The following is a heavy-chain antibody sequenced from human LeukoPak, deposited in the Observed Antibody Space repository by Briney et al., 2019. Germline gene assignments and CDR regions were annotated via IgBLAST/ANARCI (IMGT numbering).Heavy chain of an antibody. D-gene: IGHD3-16*01. CDR1: GFTVSGNY. J-gene: IGHJ4*02. CDR2: IYSSDNT. CDR3: AGRRVLDASFDY. V-gene: IGHV3-66*02. Sequence: PGGSLRLSCAASGFTVSGNYMRWVRQAPGKGLEWVSVIYSSDNTYYIDSVKGRFTISRDNSKNTLYLQMNSLRAEDTAVYYCAGRRVLDASFDYWGRGTLVTVSS.